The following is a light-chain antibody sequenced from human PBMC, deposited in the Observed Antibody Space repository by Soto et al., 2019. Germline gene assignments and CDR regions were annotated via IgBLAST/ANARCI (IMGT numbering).Light chain of an antibody. CDR3: QQYNNWPPLT. V-gene: IGKV3-15*01. CDR2: CAS. Sequence: ETVMTQSPATLSASPGERVTLYCRASQSISSNLAWYQQTPGQAPSRLIYCASSRATGIPARFSGSGSGTEFTLTISSLQSEDFAVYYCQQYNNWPPLTFGGGTKVDIK. J-gene: IGKJ4*01. CDR1: QSISSN.